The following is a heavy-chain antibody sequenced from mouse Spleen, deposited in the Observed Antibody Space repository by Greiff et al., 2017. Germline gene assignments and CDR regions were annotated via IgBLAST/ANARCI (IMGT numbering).Heavy chain of an antibody. V-gene: IGHV5-6-2*01. Sequence: EVNVVESGGGLVKPGGSLKLSCAASGFTFSSYAMSWVRQTPEKRLEWVAAINSNGGSTYYPDTVKDRFTISRDNAKNTLYLQMSSLRSEDTALYYCARNWDYFDYWGQGTTLTVSS. CDR2: INSNGGST. J-gene: IGHJ2*01. CDR3: ARNWDYFDY. CDR1: GFTFSSYA. D-gene: IGHD4-1*01.